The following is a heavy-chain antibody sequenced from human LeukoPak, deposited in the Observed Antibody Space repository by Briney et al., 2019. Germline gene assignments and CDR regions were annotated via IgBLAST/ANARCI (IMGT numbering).Heavy chain of an antibody. CDR3: ARDGYDFYDY. V-gene: IGHV3-7*01. CDR1: GFTFISYW. CDR2: IKEDGTET. D-gene: IGHD5-18*01. J-gene: IGHJ4*02. Sequence: GGSLRLSCAASGFTFISYWMSWVRQAPGKGLEWVANIKEDGTETHYVDSVKGRFTISRDNAKYSLFLQMNTLRAEDTAVYYCARDGYDFYDYWGQGTLVTVSS.